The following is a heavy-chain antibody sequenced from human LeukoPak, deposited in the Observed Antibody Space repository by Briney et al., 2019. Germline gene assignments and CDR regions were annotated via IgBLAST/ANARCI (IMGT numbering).Heavy chain of an antibody. D-gene: IGHD3-9*01. V-gene: IGHV1-46*01. CDR2: IHPGSGST. Sequence: ASVKVSCKASGYSFTSYYMHWVRQAPGQGLELMGIIHPGSGSTSYAQKFQGRVTVTRDTSTSTVYMELSSLRSEDKAVYYCARWGTDILTGYSDWGQGTLVTVSS. CDR3: ARWGTDILTGYSD. J-gene: IGHJ4*02. CDR1: GYSFTSYY.